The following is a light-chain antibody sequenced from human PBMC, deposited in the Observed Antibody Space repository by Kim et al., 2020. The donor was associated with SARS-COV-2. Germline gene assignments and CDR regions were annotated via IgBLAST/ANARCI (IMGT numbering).Light chain of an antibody. J-gene: IGKJ2*01. CDR2: GAS. V-gene: IGKV3-20*01. Sequence: EIVLTQSPGTLSLSPGERATLSCRASQSISSSYLAWNQQKPGQAPRLLIYGASSRAAGIPDRFSGSGSGTDFTLTISRLEPEDFAVYYCQQYGSSPYTCGQGTKLEI. CDR3: QQYGSSPYT. CDR1: QSISSSY.